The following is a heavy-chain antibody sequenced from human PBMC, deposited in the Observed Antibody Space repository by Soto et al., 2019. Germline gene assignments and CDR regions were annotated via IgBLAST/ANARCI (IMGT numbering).Heavy chain of an antibody. CDR1: GYTFTSYG. Sequence: VQLVQSGAEVKKPGASVKVSCKASGYTFTSYGISWVRPAPGQGLEWMGWISAYNGKTNTAQKLQCRVTMTTDTSTSRAYMELRSLRSDDTAVYYCARRYCGGGSCCPGVNYYYYYMDVWGKGTTVTVTS. CDR3: ARRYCGGGSCCPGVNYYYYYMDV. V-gene: IGHV1-18*01. D-gene: IGHD2-15*01. J-gene: IGHJ6*03. CDR2: ISAYNGKT.